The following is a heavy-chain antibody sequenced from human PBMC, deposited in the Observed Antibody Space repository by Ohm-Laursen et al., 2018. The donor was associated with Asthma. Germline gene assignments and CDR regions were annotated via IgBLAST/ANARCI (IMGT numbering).Heavy chain of an antibody. CDR1: GFTFSNFA. CDR2: ITSDGSWT. CDR3: ARIGPEWKLPGHEYSLQD. D-gene: IGHD2-15*01. V-gene: IGHV3-30-3*01. Sequence: RSLRLSCAASGFTFSNFAMHWVRQAPGKGLEWVSIITSDGSWTSYADSVKGRFTTSRDNARNSVYLQMNSLRAEDTALYYCARIGPEWKLPGHEYSLQDGGEGTLVTVSS. J-gene: IGHJ1*01.